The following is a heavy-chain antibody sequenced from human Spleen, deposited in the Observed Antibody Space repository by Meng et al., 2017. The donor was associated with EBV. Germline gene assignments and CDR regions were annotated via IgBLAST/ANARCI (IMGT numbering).Heavy chain of an antibody. D-gene: IGHD3-3*01. CDR2: ITPIFGTA. V-gene: IGHV1-69*06. CDR3: ASLVSDYDFWSGNPYY. J-gene: IGHJ4*02. CDR1: GGTFSSFA. Sequence: QVEVGQSGAEVEIPGSSVKVSCKASGGTFSSFAISWVRQAPGQGLEWMGGITPIFGTAKYAQKFQGRVTITADKSTSTAYMELSSLRSEDTAVYYCASLVSDYDFWSGNPYYWGQGTLVTVSS.